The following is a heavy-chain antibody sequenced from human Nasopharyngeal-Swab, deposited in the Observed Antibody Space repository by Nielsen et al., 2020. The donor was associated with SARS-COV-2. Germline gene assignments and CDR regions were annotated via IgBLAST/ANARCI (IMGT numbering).Heavy chain of an antibody. J-gene: IGHJ6*02. CDR3: ARDASSGSSWFPKYYYYGMDV. CDR2: INHSGST. CDR1: GGSFNGYY. V-gene: IGHV4-34*01. D-gene: IGHD6-13*01. Sequence: SETLSLTCAVYGGSFNGYYWSWIRQPPGKGLEWIGEINHSGSTNYNPSLKSRVTISVGTSKNQFSLKLSSVTAADTAVYYCARDASSGSSWFPKYYYYGMDVWGQGTTVTVSS.